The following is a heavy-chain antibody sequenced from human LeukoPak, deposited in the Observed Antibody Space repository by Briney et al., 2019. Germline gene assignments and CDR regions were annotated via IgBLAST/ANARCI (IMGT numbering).Heavy chain of an antibody. D-gene: IGHD2-2*01. J-gene: IGHJ5*02. CDR2: IYYSGST. CDR3: ARAIVVVPAASTGWFDP. Sequence: SETLSLTCTVSGGSTSSYYWSWIRQPPGKGLEWIGYIYYSGSTNYNPSLKSRVTISVDTSKNQFSLKLSSVTAADTAVYYCARAIVVVPAASTGWFDPWGQGTLVTVSS. V-gene: IGHV4-59*01. CDR1: GGSTSSYY.